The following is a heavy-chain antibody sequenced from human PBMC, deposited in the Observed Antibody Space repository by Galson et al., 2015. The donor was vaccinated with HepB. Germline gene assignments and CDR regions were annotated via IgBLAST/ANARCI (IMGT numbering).Heavy chain of an antibody. CDR2: IKQDGSEK. CDR1: GFTFSSYW. J-gene: IGHJ5*02. CDR3: ARDQMEQQLPQNWFDP. V-gene: IGHV3-7*03. D-gene: IGHD6-13*01. Sequence: SLRLSCAASGFTFSSYWMSWVRQAPGKGLEWVANIKQDGSEKYYVDSVKGRFTISRDNAKNSLYLQMNSLRAEDTAVYYCARDQMEQQLPQNWFDPWGQGTLVTVSS.